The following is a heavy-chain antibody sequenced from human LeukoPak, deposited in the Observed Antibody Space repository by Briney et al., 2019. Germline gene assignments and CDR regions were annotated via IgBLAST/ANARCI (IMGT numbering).Heavy chain of an antibody. J-gene: IGHJ4*02. D-gene: IGHD3-22*01. CDR1: GGSISSSSYY. CDR3: ARRYYDSSGYYLVEY. CDR2: IYYSGST. Sequence: SETLSLTCTVSGGSISSSSYYWGWIRQPPGKGLEWSGSIYYSGSTYYNPSLKSRVTISVDTSKNQFSLKLSSVTAADTAVYYCARRYYDSSGYYLVEYWGQGTLVTVSS. V-gene: IGHV4-39*01.